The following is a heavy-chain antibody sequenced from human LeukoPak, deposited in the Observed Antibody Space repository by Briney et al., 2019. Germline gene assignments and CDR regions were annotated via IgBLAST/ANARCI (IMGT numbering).Heavy chain of an antibody. J-gene: IGHJ4*02. CDR3: ARRQYYYDSSGYFSQDYFDY. CDR1: GYSFTSYW. D-gene: IGHD3-22*01. V-gene: IGHV5-51*01. CDR2: IYPGDSDT. Sequence: GESLKISCKGSGYSFTSYWISWVRQMPGKGLEWMGIIYPGDSDTRYSPSFQGQVTISADKSISTAYLQWSSLKASDTAMYYCARRQYYYDSSGYFSQDYFDYWGQGTLVTVSS.